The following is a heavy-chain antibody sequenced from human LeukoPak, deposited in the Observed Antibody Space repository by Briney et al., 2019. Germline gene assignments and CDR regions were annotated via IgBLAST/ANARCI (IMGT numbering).Heavy chain of an antibody. V-gene: IGHV1-2*02. J-gene: IGHJ4*02. D-gene: IGHD2-2*01. CDR2: INPNSGGT. Sequence: ASVKVSCKASGYTFTSYYMHWVRQAPGQGLEWMGWINPNSGGTNYAQKFQGRVTMTRDTSISTAYMELSRLRSDDTAVYYCARGAIVVVPAAEGQFDYWGQGTLVTVSS. CDR3: ARGAIVVVPAAEGQFDY. CDR1: GYTFTSYY.